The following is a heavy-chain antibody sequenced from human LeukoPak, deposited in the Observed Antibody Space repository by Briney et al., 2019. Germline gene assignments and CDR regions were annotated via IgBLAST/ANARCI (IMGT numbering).Heavy chain of an antibody. CDR3: ARDPRGSEYSHFDS. Sequence: PGGSPRLSCAASGFSLGTYYMSWVRQAPGKGLEWVANIKQDGSEKHYVDSVKGRFTISRDNSKNSLYLQMSSLRAEDTAVYYCARDPRGSEYSHFDSWGQGTLVTVSS. D-gene: IGHD3-10*01. CDR2: IKQDGSEK. J-gene: IGHJ4*02. V-gene: IGHV3-7*01. CDR1: GFSLGTYY.